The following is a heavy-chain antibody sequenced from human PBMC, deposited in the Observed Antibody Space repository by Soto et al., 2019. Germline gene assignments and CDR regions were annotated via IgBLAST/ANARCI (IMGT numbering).Heavy chain of an antibody. CDR3: AGLYDILTGYLDY. Sequence: SETLSLTCTVSGGSISSYYWSWIRQPPGKGLEWIGYIYYSGSTNYNPSLKSRVTISVDTSKNQFSLKLSSVTAADTAVYYCAGLYDILTGYLDYWGQGTLVTVSS. D-gene: IGHD3-9*01. CDR1: GGSISSYY. V-gene: IGHV4-59*08. J-gene: IGHJ4*02. CDR2: IYYSGST.